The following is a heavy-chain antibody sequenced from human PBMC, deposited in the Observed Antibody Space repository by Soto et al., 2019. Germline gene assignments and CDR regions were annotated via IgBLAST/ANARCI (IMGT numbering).Heavy chain of an antibody. J-gene: IGHJ4*02. CDR2: ISAYNGNT. CDR3: AKDILTGYYAYYFDY. D-gene: IGHD3-9*01. CDR1: GYTFTSYG. Sequence: ASVKVSCKASGYTFTSYGISWVRQAPGQGLEWMGWISAYNGNTNYAQKLQGRVTMTTDTSTSTAYMELRSLRSDDTAVYYCAKDILTGYYAYYFDYWGQGTLVTVSS. V-gene: IGHV1-18*01.